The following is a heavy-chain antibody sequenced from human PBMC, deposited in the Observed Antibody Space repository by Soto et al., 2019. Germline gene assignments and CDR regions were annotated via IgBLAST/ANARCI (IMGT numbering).Heavy chain of an antibody. CDR3: ARELPPVDY. CDR2: ISAYNGNT. J-gene: IGHJ4*02. Sequence: QVQLVQSGAEVKKPGASVKVSCKASGYTFSSYFISWERPAPGQGLEWMGWISAYNGNTNYAQNLQGRATMTTDTSTSTAYTELRSLISYDTAGDYCARELPPVDYWGQGTLVTVSS. CDR1: GYTFSSYF. V-gene: IGHV1-18*01.